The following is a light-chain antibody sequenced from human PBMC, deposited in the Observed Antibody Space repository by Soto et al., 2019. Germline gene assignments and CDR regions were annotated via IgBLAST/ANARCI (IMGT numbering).Light chain of an antibody. CDR1: SSDVGGYNY. V-gene: IGLV2-14*01. CDR3: SSYTRTTTLDV. J-gene: IGLJ1*01. CDR2: DVS. Sequence: SALTQPASVSGSPGQSITISCTGTSSDVGGYNYVSWYQQHPGKAPKLMIYDVSNRPSGVSNRFSGSKSGNTASLTISGLQAEDEADYYCSSYTRTTTLDVFGPGTKVTV.